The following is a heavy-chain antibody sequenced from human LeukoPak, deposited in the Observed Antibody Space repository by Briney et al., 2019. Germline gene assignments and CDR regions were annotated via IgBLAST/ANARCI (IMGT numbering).Heavy chain of an antibody. Sequence: GGSLRLSCAASGFTFGDYYMSWIRQAPGKGLEWIAYITTRGNTIYYADSVKGRFTISRDNAENSLYLQMSSLRADDTAVYYCARTSAYYWNYWGQGTLVTVSS. J-gene: IGHJ4*02. CDR3: ARTSAYYWNY. CDR1: GFTFGDYY. CDR2: ITTRGNTI. V-gene: IGHV3-11*01. D-gene: IGHD3-22*01.